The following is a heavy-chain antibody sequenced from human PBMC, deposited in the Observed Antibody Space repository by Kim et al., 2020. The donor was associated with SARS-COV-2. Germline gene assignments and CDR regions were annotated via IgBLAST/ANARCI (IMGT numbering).Heavy chain of an antibody. D-gene: IGHD6-13*01. V-gene: IGHV5-51*01. CDR1: GYSFTSYW. Sequence: GESLKISCKGSGYSFTSYWIGWVRQMPGKGLEWMGIIYPGDSDTRYSPSFQGQVTISADKSISTAYLQWSSLKASDTAMYYCARVPLVRIPNAYYFDYWGQGTLVTVSS. CDR3: ARVPLVRIPNAYYFDY. CDR2: IYPGDSDT. J-gene: IGHJ4*02.